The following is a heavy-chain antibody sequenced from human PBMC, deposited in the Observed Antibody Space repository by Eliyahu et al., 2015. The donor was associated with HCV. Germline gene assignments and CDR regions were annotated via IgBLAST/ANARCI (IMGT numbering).Heavy chain of an antibody. CDR2: ISYSGGTT. V-gene: IGHV3-23*01. Sequence: EVQVLESGGGLVQPGGSLRLSCTASGFAFXSYAINWVRQAPGKGLEWVSTISYSGGTTYYADSVKGRFTISRDNSKNTLYLQMNSLRAEDTAVYYCAKGRSVGVVVSPFFDYWGQGTLVTVSS. J-gene: IGHJ4*02. CDR1: GFAFXSYA. D-gene: IGHD3-3*01. CDR3: AKGRSVGVVVSPFFDY.